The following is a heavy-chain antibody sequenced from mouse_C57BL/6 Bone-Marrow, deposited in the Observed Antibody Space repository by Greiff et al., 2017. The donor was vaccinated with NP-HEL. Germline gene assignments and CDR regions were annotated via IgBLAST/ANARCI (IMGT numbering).Heavy chain of an antibody. D-gene: IGHD2-10*01. CDR1: GYTFTSYW. CDR3: ARGAYHYAMDY. CDR2: IHPNSGST. J-gene: IGHJ4*01. V-gene: IGHV1-64*01. Sequence: VQLQQPGAELVKPGASVKLSCKACGYTFTSYWMHWVKQRPGQGLEWIGMIHPNSGSTNYNEKFKSKATLTVDKSSSTAYMQLSSLTSEDSAVYYCARGAYHYAMDYWGQGTSVTVSS.